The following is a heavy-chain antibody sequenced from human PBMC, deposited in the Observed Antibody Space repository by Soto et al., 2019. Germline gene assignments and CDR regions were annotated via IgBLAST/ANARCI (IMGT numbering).Heavy chain of an antibody. D-gene: IGHD4-4*01. Sequence: GGSLRLSCAAPGFTFSHYGMHWVRQAPGKGLEWVAHILHDGSNEYYADSVNGRFTISRDNSKNTLYLQMNSLTGDDTAVYYCAKSRDGYSFYFYYGVDVWGQGTTVTASS. J-gene: IGHJ6*02. CDR2: ILHDGSNE. CDR1: GFTFSHYG. V-gene: IGHV3-30*18. CDR3: AKSRDGYSFYFYYGVDV.